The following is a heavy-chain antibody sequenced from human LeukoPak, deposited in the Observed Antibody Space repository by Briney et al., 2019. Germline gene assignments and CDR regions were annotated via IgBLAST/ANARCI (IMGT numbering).Heavy chain of an antibody. CDR3: AKDIAAYCGGDCYFSVFDY. Sequence: PGGSLRLSCTASGFTFSIYSMNWVRQAPGKGLEWVAFIRYDGSNKYYADSVKGRFTISRDNSKNTLYLQMNSLRAEDTAVYYCAKDIAAYCGGDCYFSVFDYWGQGTLVTVSS. CDR2: IRYDGSNK. CDR1: GFTFSIYS. J-gene: IGHJ4*02. D-gene: IGHD2-21*02. V-gene: IGHV3-30*02.